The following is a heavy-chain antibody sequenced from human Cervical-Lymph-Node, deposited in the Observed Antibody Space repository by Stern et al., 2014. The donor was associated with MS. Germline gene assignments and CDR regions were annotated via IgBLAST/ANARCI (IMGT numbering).Heavy chain of an antibody. Sequence: QVQLVQSGAEVKKPGASVKVSCKASGYTFTSYGISWVRQAPGQGLEWVGWISAYNGNTNYAQRLQGRVTMTTNTSTSTAYMELRSLRSDDTAVYYCARDGYDFWSGYYRYYYYGMDVWGQGTTVTVSS. CDR2: ISAYNGNT. CDR1: GYTFTSYG. J-gene: IGHJ6*02. D-gene: IGHD3-3*01. V-gene: IGHV1-18*04. CDR3: ARDGYDFWSGYYRYYYYGMDV.